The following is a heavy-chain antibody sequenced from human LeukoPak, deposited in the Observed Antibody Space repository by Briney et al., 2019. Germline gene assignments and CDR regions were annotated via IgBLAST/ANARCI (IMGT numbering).Heavy chain of an antibody. J-gene: IGHJ4*02. CDR1: GGSISSSNW. CDR2: IYHSGST. V-gene: IGHV4-4*02. CDR3: ARSLPYSSGWYDY. Sequence: SGPVSLICAVSGGSISSSNWWSSVRQPPGKGLEWIGEIYHSGSTNYNLSLKSRVTISVDKSKNQFSLKLSSVTAADAAVYYCARSLPYSSGWYDYWGQGTLVTVSS. D-gene: IGHD6-19*01.